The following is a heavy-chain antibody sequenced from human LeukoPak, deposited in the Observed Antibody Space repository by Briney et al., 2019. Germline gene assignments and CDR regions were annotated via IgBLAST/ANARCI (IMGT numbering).Heavy chain of an antibody. J-gene: IGHJ4*02. CDR2: IYYSGST. Sequence: SETLSLTCTVSGGSISSHYWSWIRQPPGKGLEWIGYIYYSGSTNYNPSLKSRVTISVDTSKNQFSLKLSSVTAADTAVYYCARADHFWSGSLDYWGQGTLVTVS. V-gene: IGHV4-59*11. CDR1: GGSISSHY. D-gene: IGHD3-3*02. CDR3: ARADHFWSGSLDY.